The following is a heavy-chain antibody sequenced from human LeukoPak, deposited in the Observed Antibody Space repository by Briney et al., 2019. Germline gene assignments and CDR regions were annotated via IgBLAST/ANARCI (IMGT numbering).Heavy chain of an antibody. CDR1: GGSISSSSYY. V-gene: IGHV4-39*01. CDR2: IYYSGST. J-gene: IGHJ4*02. CDR3: ARGRGNYYDSSGSTGRYFDY. D-gene: IGHD3-22*01. Sequence: SETLSLTCTVSGGSISSSSYYWGWIRQPPGKGLEWIGSIYYSGSTYYNPSLKSRVTISVDTSKNQFSLKLSSVTAADTAVYYCARGRGNYYDSSGSTGRYFDYWGQGTLVTVSS.